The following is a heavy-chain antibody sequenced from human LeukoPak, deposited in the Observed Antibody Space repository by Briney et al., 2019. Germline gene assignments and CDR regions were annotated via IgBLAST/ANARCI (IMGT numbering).Heavy chain of an antibody. CDR2: ISGSGGST. CDR1: GFTFSSYA. CDR3: AKEGVDSSGYFHFDY. D-gene: IGHD3-22*01. Sequence: PGGSLRLSCAASGFTFSSYAMSWVRQAPGKELEWVSAISGSGGSTYYADSVKGRFTISRDNSKNTLYLQMNSLRAEDTAVYYCAKEGVDSSGYFHFDYWGQGTLVTVSS. V-gene: IGHV3-23*01. J-gene: IGHJ4*02.